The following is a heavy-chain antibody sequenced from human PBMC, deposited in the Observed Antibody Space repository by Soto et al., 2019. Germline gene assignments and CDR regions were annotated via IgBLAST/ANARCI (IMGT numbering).Heavy chain of an antibody. Sequence: GASVKVSCKASENTFSTYLVHWVRQVHGQGLEWMGWHNGYNGQTEYSQMFQGRVTITGDTSAKTAYLELRSLTSEDTAVYYCAGPHDRAGLGTWGQGTLVTVSS. CDR1: ENTFSTYL. V-gene: IGHV1-3*01. CDR2: HNGYNGQT. D-gene: IGHD1-1*01. CDR3: AGPHDRAGLGT. J-gene: IGHJ5*02.